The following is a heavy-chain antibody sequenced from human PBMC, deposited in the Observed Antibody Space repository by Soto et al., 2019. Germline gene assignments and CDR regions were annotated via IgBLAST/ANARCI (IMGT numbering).Heavy chain of an antibody. CDR1: GFTFSNFA. V-gene: IGHV3-23*01. Sequence: EVQLWESVGGLVHPGGSLRLSCASSGFTFSNFAMSWVRQAPGKGLEWVSGISGSGSSTYYADSVKGRFTISRDDSRNTLFLQMDSLRAEDTALYYCAKDRDAYQIGTHYLCGQGTLVTVSS. CDR2: ISGSGSST. D-gene: IGHD2-2*01. J-gene: IGHJ5*02. CDR3: AKDRDAYQIGTHYL.